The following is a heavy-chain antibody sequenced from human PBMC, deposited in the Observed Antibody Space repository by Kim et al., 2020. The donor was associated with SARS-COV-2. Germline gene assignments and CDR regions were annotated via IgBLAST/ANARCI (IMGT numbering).Heavy chain of an antibody. V-gene: IGHV3-7*03. CDR3: ARDTTIFGVVTPGDY. Sequence: GGSLRLSCAASGFTFSSYWMSWVRQAPGKGLEWVANIKQDGSEKYYVDSVKGRFTISRDNAKNSLYLQMNSLRAEDTAVYYCARDTTIFGVVTPGDYWGQGTLVTVSS. D-gene: IGHD3-3*01. CDR1: GFTFSSYW. CDR2: IKQDGSEK. J-gene: IGHJ4*02.